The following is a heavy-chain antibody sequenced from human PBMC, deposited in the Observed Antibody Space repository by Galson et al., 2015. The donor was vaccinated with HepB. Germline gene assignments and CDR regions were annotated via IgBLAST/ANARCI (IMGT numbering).Heavy chain of an antibody. J-gene: IGHJ4*02. CDR1: GFTFSSYS. CDR2: ISSSSSYI. D-gene: IGHD3-22*01. V-gene: IGHV3-21*01. CDR3: ARDVGTYYDSSGYYDY. Sequence: SLRLSCAASGFTFSSYSMNWVRQAPGKGLEWVSSISSSSSYIYYADSVKGRFTISRDNAKNSLYLQMNSLRAEDTAVYYCARDVGTYYDSSGYYDYWGQGALVTVSS.